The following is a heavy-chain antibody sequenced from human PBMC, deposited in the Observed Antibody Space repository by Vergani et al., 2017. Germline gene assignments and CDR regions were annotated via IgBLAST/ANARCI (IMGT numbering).Heavy chain of an antibody. Sequence: EVQLVESGGGLVKPGGSLRLSCAASGFTFSSFAMIWVRQAPGKGLEWVSFISSGSGSYIYIADSMKGRFTISRDNSRNTLDLQMNSLKPEDTAVYYCAKSRGTCSSTSCFYHYAMDVWGQGTTVTVSS. V-gene: IGHV3-21*01. J-gene: IGHJ6*02. CDR3: AKSRGTCSSTSCFYHYAMDV. D-gene: IGHD2-2*01. CDR1: GFTFSSFA. CDR2: ISSGSGSYI.